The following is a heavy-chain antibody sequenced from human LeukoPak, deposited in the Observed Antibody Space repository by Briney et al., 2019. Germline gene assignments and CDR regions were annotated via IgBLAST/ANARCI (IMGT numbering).Heavy chain of an antibody. D-gene: IGHD3-16*01. CDR3: ARVLKSTIMIRDNWFDP. CDR1: GGSISSYY. CDR2: IYYSGST. J-gene: IGHJ5*02. V-gene: IGHV4-59*12. Sequence: SETLSLTCTVSGGSISSYYWSWIRQPPGKGLEWIGYIYYSGSTYYNPSLKSRVTISVDTSKNQFSLKLSSVTAADTAVYYCARVLKSTIMIRDNWFDPWGQGTLVTVSS.